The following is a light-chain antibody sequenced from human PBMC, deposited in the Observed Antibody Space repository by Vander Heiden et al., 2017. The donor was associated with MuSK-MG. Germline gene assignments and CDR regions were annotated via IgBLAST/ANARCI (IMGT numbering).Light chain of an antibody. J-gene: IGKJ2*01. Sequence: DIQMTQSPSSLSASVGDRVTITCRASQSISSYLNWYQQKPGKAPKLLIYAAASLQSGVPSRFSGSRSGTDFTLTISSLQPEDFATYYCQQSYVTPPYTFGQGTKLEIK. V-gene: IGKV1-39*01. CDR2: AAA. CDR1: QSISSY. CDR3: QQSYVTPPYT.